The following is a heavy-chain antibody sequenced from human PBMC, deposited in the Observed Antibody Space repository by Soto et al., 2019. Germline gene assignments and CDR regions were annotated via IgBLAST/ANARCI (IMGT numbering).Heavy chain of an antibody. Sequence: QITLKESGPPLVKPTQTLTLTCSFSGFSLSTSGVGVGWIRQPPGQALEWLALIYWDDDKGYSPSMKSRLTITNDTSEHQVVHTRTNQDPVDTATYYCAHRGYCDSSGYYYWFCDLWGRGTLVTVSS. D-gene: IGHD3-22*01. V-gene: IGHV2-5*02. CDR3: AHRGYCDSSGYYYWFCDL. CDR2: IYWDDDK. J-gene: IGHJ2*01. CDR1: GFSLSTSGVG.